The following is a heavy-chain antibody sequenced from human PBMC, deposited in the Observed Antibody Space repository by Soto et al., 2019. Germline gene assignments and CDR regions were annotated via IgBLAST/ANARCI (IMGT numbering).Heavy chain of an antibody. D-gene: IGHD4-17*01. CDR2: ISSSSSYI. J-gene: IGHJ4*02. Sequence: PGGSLRLSCAASGFTFSSYSMNWVRQAPGKGLEWVSSISSSSSYIYYADSVKGRFTISRDNAKNSLYLQMNSLRAEDTAVYYCARDSGHGDKSDYWGQGTLVTVSS. V-gene: IGHV3-21*01. CDR3: ARDSGHGDKSDY. CDR1: GFTFSSYS.